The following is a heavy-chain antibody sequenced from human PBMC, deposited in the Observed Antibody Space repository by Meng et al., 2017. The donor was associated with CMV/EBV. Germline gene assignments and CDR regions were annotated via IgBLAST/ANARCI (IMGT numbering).Heavy chain of an antibody. CDR2: ISYDGSNK. CDR1: GFTFSSYA. Sequence: GGSLRLSCAASGFTFSSYAMHWVRQAPGKGLEWVAVISYDGSNKYYADSVKGRFTISRDNSKNTLYLQMNSLRAEDTAVYYCARASGRPLTYYYDSSGYYTFDYWGQGTLVTVSS. D-gene: IGHD3-22*01. CDR3: ARASGRPLTYYYDSSGYYTFDY. V-gene: IGHV3-30-3*01. J-gene: IGHJ4*02.